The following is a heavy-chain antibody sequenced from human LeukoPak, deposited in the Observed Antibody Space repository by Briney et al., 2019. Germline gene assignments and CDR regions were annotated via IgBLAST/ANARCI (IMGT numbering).Heavy chain of an antibody. CDR3: ARRGIAAAGTNWFDP. CDR1: GYSFTSYW. D-gene: IGHD6-13*01. J-gene: IGHJ5*02. CDR2: IYPGDSDT. Sequence: PGESLKISCKGSGYSFTSYWIGWVRQMPGKGLEWVGIIYPGDSDTRYSPSFQGQVTISADKSISTASLQWSSLKASDTAMYYCARRGIAAAGTNWFDPWGQGTLVTVSS. V-gene: IGHV5-51*03.